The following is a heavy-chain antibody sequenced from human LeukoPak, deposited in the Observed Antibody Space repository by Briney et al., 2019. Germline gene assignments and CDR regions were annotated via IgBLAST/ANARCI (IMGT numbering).Heavy chain of an antibody. J-gene: IGHJ4*02. CDR3: ARDSSSWYYDY. D-gene: IGHD6-13*01. CDR1: GFTLSSYW. V-gene: IGHV3-74*03. CDR2: IKSDGSST. Sequence: GGSLRLSCAASGFTLSSYWMHWVRQAPGKGLVWVSCIKSDGSSTTYADSVKGRFTISRDNAKNTLHLQMNSLRAEDMAVYYCARDSSSWYYDYWGQGTLVTVSS.